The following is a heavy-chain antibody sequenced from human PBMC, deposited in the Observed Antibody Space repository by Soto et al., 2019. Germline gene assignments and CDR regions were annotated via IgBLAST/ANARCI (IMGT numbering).Heavy chain of an antibody. Sequence: PGGSLRLSCAASGFTFSSYWMHWVRQAPGKGLVWVSRMNEDGGTTDYADSVKSRFTISRDNAKNTLYLQMNSLRVEDTAVYYCACDLSGRADVWGQGTTVTVSS. V-gene: IGHV3-74*01. D-gene: IGHD3-10*01. CDR3: ACDLSGRADV. CDR2: MNEDGGTT. J-gene: IGHJ6*02. CDR1: GFTFSSYW.